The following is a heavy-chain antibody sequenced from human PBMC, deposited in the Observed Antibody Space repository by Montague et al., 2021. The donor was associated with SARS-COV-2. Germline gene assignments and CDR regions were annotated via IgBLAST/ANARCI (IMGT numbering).Heavy chain of an antibody. CDR3: AREGSYYDSSGYYQDWWFDP. CDR1: GFTFSNYW. D-gene: IGHD3-22*01. J-gene: IGHJ5*02. Sequence: SLRLSCAASGFTFSNYWMHWVRQASGKGLVWVSRVNSYGSNTNYADSVKGRFTISRDNAKNTLYLQMNSLRAEDTAVYYCAREGSYYDSSGYYQDWWFDPWGQGTLVTVSS. CDR2: VNSYGSNT. V-gene: IGHV3-74*01.